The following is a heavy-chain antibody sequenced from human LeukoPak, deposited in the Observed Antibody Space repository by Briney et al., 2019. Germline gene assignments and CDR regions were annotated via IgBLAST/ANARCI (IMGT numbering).Heavy chain of an antibody. D-gene: IGHD1-26*01. Sequence: GGSLRLSCAASGFTFSNYGMHWVRQAPGKGLEWVAVISYDGSSKYYEDSVKGRFTISRDNSKNTLYLQMNSLRPDDTAVYYCAKDWRGGRQWELLSDYFDYWGQGTLVTVSS. CDR1: GFTFSNYG. J-gene: IGHJ4*02. CDR2: ISYDGSSK. V-gene: IGHV3-30*18. CDR3: AKDWRGGRQWELLSDYFDY.